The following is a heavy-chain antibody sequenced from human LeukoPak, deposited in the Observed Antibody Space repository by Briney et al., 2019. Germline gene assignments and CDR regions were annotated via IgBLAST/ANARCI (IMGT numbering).Heavy chain of an antibody. Sequence: PSETLSLTCAVYGGSFSGYYWSWIRQPPGKGLEWIGEISHSGSTNYNPSLKSRVTISVDTSKNQFSLKLSSVTAADTAVYYCARAPGYWGQGTLVTVSS. CDR3: ARAPGY. CDR2: ISHSGST. CDR1: GGSFSGYY. J-gene: IGHJ4*02. V-gene: IGHV4-34*01.